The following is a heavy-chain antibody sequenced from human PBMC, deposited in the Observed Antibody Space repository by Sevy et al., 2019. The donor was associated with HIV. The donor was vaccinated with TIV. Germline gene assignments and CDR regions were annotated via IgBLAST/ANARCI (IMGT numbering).Heavy chain of an antibody. V-gene: IGHV3-66*01. CDR2: IDSGGST. J-gene: IGHJ4*02. Sequence: GGSLRLSCAASGFTVSGNYMSWVRQAPGKGLEWVALIDSGGSTYYADSVKGRFTISRDNSKNTLSLQMNSLRAADMAVYYCATDERGVDYWGQGTLVTVSS. D-gene: IGHD3-16*01. CDR1: GFTVSGNY. CDR3: ATDERGVDY.